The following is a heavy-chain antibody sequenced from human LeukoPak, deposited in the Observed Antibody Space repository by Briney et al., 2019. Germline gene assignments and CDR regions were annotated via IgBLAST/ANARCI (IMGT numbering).Heavy chain of an antibody. D-gene: IGHD6-13*01. CDR3: AREATYSSSWSFDY. CDR2: INPNSGGT. V-gene: IGHV1-2*02. CDR1: GYTFTGYY. Sequence: ASVKVSCKASGYTFTGYYMHWVRQAPGQGLEWMGWINPNSGGTNYAQKFRGRVTMTRDTSISTAYMELSRLRSDDTAVYYCAREATYSSSWSFDYWGQGTLVTVSS. J-gene: IGHJ4*02.